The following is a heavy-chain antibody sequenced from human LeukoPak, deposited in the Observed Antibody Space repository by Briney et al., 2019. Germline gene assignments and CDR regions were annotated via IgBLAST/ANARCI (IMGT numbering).Heavy chain of an antibody. V-gene: IGHV3-7*04. J-gene: IGHJ4*02. D-gene: IGHD5-24*01. CDR2: IKQDGSKK. CDR3: TRVGYIDEGIDY. Sequence: GGSLRLSCVASGFPFSSYWMTWVRQAPGKGLEWVANIKQDGSKKSYVDSVKGRFTISRDNAKNSLYLQMNSLRVEDTAIYYCTRVGYIDEGIDYWGQGTLVTVSS. CDR1: GFPFSSYW.